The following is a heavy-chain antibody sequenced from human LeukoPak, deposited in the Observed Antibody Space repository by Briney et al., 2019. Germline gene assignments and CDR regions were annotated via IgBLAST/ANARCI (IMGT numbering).Heavy chain of an antibody. CDR3: ARRLPVAGTDDAFDI. CDR1: GGSISSYY. Sequence: SETLSLTCTVSGGSISSYYWSWIRQPPGKGLEWIGYIYYSGSTNYNPSLKSRVTISVDTSKNQFSLKLSSVTAADTAVYYCARRLPVAGTDDAFDIWGQGTMVTVSS. D-gene: IGHD6-19*01. CDR2: IYYSGST. V-gene: IGHV4-59*12. J-gene: IGHJ3*02.